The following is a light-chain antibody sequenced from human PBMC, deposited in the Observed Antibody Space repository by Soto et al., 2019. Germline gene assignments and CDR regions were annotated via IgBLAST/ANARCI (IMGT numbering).Light chain of an antibody. CDR3: AAWDDSLQVV. Sequence: QSVLTQPPSASGTPGQRVTISCSGSSSNIGSNYVFWYQQLPGTAPKLLIYRNNQRPSGVPDRFSGSKSGTSASLAISGLRSEDEADYYCAAWDDSLQVVFGGGT. CDR1: SSNIGSNY. CDR2: RNN. J-gene: IGLJ2*01. V-gene: IGLV1-47*01.